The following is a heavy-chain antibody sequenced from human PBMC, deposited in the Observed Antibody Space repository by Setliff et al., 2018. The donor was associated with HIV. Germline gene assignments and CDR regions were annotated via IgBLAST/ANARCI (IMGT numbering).Heavy chain of an antibody. CDR3: ARDCRVGWVFTYGMDV. CDR1: GFTFSSYA. V-gene: IGHV3-48*01. Sequence: PGGSLRLSCAASGFTFSSYAMSWVRQAPGKGLEWVSYISSSSTTIKYADSVKGRFTISRDNSKNTLFLQMNSLRPEDTAVYYCARDCRVGWVFTYGMDVWGQGTLVTVSS. CDR2: ISSSSTTI. D-gene: IGHD6-13*01. J-gene: IGHJ6*02.